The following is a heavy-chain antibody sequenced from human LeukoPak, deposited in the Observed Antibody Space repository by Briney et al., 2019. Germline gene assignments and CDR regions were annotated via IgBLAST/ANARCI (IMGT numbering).Heavy chain of an antibody. CDR1: GGFISSSSYY. J-gene: IGHJ4*02. D-gene: IGHD3-16*01. V-gene: IGHV4-39*07. CDR2: IYYSGST. Sequence: KTSETLSLTCTVSGGFISSSSYYWGWIRQPPGKGLEWIGSIYYSGSTYYNPSLKSRVTLSVDTSKNQFSLKVNSVTAADTAVYYCARETYDHVWETRFPPDYWGQGTLVTVSS. CDR3: ARETYDHVWETRFPPDY.